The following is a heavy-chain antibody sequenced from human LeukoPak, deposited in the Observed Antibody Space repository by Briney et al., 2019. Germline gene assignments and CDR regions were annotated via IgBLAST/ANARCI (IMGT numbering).Heavy chain of an antibody. D-gene: IGHD2-2*01. V-gene: IGHV1-2*02. CDR3: ARGPPRYCSSTSCYVPPNSFDP. CDR1: GYTFTGYY. J-gene: IGHJ5*02. CDR2: INPNSGGT. Sequence: ASVKVSCKASGYTFTGYYMHWVRQAPGQGLEWMGWINPNSGGTNYAQKFQGRVTMTRDTSISTAYMELSRLRSDDTAVYYCARGPPRYCSSTSCYVPPNSFDPWGQGTLVTVS.